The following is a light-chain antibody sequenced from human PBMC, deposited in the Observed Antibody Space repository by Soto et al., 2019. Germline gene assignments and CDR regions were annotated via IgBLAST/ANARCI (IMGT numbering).Light chain of an antibody. CDR2: SNN. CDR3: AAWDDSLNGWV. J-gene: IGLJ3*02. CDR1: SSNIGSNT. V-gene: IGLV1-44*01. Sequence: QSVLTQPPSASGTPGQRVTISCSGSSSNIGSNTVNWYQQLPGTAPKLLMYSNNQRPSGVPDRFSGSKSGTSASLAISGLQSEDEADYYCAAWDDSLNGWVFGGGPKLTVL.